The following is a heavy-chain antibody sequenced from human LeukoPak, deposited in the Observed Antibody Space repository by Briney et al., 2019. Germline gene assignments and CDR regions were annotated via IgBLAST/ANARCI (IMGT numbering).Heavy chain of an antibody. CDR1: GYTXTGSY. CDR3: ARETGYCSGGRCYFIY. Sequence: ASVKVSCKASGYTXTGSYIHGVRQAPGQGLEWMGWINPNSGGTSSAQKFQGRVTMTRDTSVSTAYMELSRLRSDDTALYYCARETGYCSGGRCYFIYWGQGTLVTVSS. CDR2: INPNSGGT. V-gene: IGHV1-2*02. J-gene: IGHJ4*02. D-gene: IGHD2-15*01.